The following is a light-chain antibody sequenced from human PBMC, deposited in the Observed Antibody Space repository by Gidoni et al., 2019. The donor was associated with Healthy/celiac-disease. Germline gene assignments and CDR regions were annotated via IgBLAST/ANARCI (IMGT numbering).Light chain of an antibody. CDR2: DVS. CDR1: SSDVGGYNY. CDR3: CSYAGSYTSHVV. Sequence: QSALTQPRPVSGSPGPSVTISCTGTSSDVGGYNYVSWYQQHPGKAPKLMIYDVSKRPSGVPDRFSGSKSGNTASLTISGLQAEDEADYYCCSYAGSYTSHVVFGGGTKLTVL. V-gene: IGLV2-11*01. J-gene: IGLJ2*01.